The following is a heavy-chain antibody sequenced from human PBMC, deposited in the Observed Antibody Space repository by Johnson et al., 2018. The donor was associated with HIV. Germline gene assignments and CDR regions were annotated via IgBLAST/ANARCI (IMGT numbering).Heavy chain of an antibody. CDR2: IYSGGST. CDR3: ARESNGDYVAFDI. Sequence: VQLVESGGGLIQPGGSLRLSCAASGFTVSSNYMSWVRQAPGKGLELVSLIYSGGSTYYADSVKGRFTISRDDSRNTLHLQMNSLRAEDTAVYYCARESNGDYVAFDIWGQGTMVTVSS. V-gene: IGHV3-53*01. J-gene: IGHJ3*02. CDR1: GFTVSSNY. D-gene: IGHD4-17*01.